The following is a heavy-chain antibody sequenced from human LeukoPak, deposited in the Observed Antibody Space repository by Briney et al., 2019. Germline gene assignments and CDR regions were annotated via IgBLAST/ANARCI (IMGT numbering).Heavy chain of an antibody. V-gene: IGHV4-61*02. CDR1: GGSIGSGSYY. J-gene: IGHJ6*03. D-gene: IGHD3-9*01. Sequence: SETLSLTCTVSGGSIGSGSYYWSWIRQPAGKGLEWIGRIYTSGSTNYNPSLKSRVTISVDTSKNQFSLKLSSVTAADTAVYYCASGGYDILTGYYFYYYYMDVWGKGTTVTISS. CDR3: ASGGYDILTGYYFYYYYMDV. CDR2: IYTSGST.